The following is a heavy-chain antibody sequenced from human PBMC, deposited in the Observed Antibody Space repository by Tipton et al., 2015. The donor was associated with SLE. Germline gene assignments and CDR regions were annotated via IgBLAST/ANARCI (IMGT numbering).Heavy chain of an antibody. CDR2: IYYSGST. CDR3: ARTLAAQIDY. CDR1: GGSFRGYY. Sequence: TLSLTCAVYGGSFRGYYWSWIRQPPGKGLEWIGSIYYSGSTYYNPSLKSRVTISVDTSKNQFSLKLSSVTAADTAVYYCARTLAAQIDYGGQGTLVTVSS. J-gene: IGHJ4*02. D-gene: IGHD6-6*01. V-gene: IGHV4-34*01.